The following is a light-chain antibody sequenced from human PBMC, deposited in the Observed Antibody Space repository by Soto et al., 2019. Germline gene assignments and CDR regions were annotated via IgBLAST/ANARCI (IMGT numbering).Light chain of an antibody. J-gene: IGLJ1*01. CDR3: SAYTSTSTLYV. CDR1: SSDVGGYND. V-gene: IGLV2-14*01. CDR2: EVT. Sequence: QSALTQPASVSGSPGQSITISCTGTSSDVGGYNDVSWYQQHPDTAPKLMIYEVTKRPSGVSFRFSGSKSGNTASLTISGLQPEDEADYYCSAYTSTSTLYVFGTGTKLTVL.